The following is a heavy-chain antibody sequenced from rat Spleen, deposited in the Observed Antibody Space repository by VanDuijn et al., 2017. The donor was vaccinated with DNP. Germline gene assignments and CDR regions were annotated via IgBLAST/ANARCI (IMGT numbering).Heavy chain of an antibody. J-gene: IGHJ3*01. CDR2: MSGAGAT. D-gene: IGHD1-2*01. CDR3: TGGGSTIYPFTY. Sequence: VQLVESGGGLVQPGRSLKLSCAASGFTFSDYYMAWVRQAPTKGLEWIAAMSGAGATFYNSALKSRLSFSSDPSRSQVFLHMDSLQTEDTAIYFCTGGGSTIYPFTYWGQGTLVTVSS. V-gene: IGHV2S12*01. CDR1: GFTFSDYY.